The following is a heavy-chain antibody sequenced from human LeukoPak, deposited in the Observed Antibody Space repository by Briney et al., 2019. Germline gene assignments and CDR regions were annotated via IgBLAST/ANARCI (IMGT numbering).Heavy chain of an antibody. CDR2: IYYSGST. J-gene: IGHJ4*02. CDR3: ARRGRVRGLVFLMAHFDY. CDR1: GGSISSYY. Sequence: SETLSLTCTVSGGSISSYYWSWIRQPPGKGLEWIGYIYYSGSTNYNPSLKSRVTISVDTSKNQFSLKLSSVTAADTAVYYCARRGRVRGLVFLMAHFDYWGQGTLVTVSS. D-gene: IGHD3-10*01. V-gene: IGHV4-59*08.